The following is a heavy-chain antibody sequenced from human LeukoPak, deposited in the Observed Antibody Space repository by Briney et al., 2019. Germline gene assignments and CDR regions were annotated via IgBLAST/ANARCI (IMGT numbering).Heavy chain of an antibody. Sequence: GGSLRLSCAASGFTFSSSWMHWVRHAPEKGLVWVSRINSDGSSTSYADSVKGRFTISRDNSKNTLYLQMNSLRAEDTAVYYCARDSYDFWSGYYGYWGQGTLVTVSS. J-gene: IGHJ4*02. D-gene: IGHD3-3*01. CDR2: INSDGSST. CDR3: ARDSYDFWSGYYGY. V-gene: IGHV3-74*01. CDR1: GFTFSSSW.